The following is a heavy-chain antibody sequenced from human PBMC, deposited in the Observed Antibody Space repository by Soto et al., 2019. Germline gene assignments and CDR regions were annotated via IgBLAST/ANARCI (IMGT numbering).Heavy chain of an antibody. Sequence: AGGSLRLSCAASGFTFSSYAMHWVRQAPGKGLEWVAVISYDGSNKYYADSVKGRFTISRDNSKNTLYLQMNSLRAEDTAVYYCARDLYEYSSSSGCDYWGQGTLVTVSS. V-gene: IGHV3-30-3*01. D-gene: IGHD6-6*01. CDR1: GFTFSSYA. J-gene: IGHJ4*02. CDR2: ISYDGSNK. CDR3: ARDLYEYSSSSGCDY.